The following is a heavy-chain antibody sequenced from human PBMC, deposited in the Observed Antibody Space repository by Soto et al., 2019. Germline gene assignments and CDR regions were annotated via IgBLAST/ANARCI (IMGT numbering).Heavy chain of an antibody. J-gene: IGHJ4*02. V-gene: IGHV1-69*13. CDR2: IIPIFGTA. Sequence: ASVKVSCKASGGTFSSYAISWVRQAPGQGLEWMGGIIPIFGTANYAQKFQGRVTITADESTSTAYMELSSLRSEDTAVYYCARDLTKRSGTWGQGTLVTVSS. CDR3: ARDLTKRSGT. CDR1: GGTFSSYA. D-gene: IGHD1-26*01.